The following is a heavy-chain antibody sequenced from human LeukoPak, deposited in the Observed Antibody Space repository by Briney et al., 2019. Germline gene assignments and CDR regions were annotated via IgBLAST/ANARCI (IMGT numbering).Heavy chain of an antibody. CDR2: ISGGGVST. CDR3: AKHSSSSFRTHFDH. D-gene: IGHD6-13*01. V-gene: IGHV3-23*01. J-gene: IGHJ4*02. CDR1: GFAFSTFA. Sequence: AGSLRLSCAASGFAFSTFAMTWVRQAPGKGLEWVSAISGGGVSTYYADSVKARFTISRDNSKNTLYLQMNSLRAEDTAIYYCAKHSSSSFRTHFDHWGQGTLVTVSS.